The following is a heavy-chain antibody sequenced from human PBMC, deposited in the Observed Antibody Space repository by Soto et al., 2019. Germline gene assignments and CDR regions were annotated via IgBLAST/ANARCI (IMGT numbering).Heavy chain of an antibody. CDR2: IYPGDSDT. V-gene: IGHV5-51*01. Sequence: PGESLKISCKGSGYSFTSYWIGWVRQMPGKGLEWMGIIYPGDSDTRYSPSFQRQATISAAKSISTAYLQGSSLKTSDTAMYYCARAYSGYDWGGTGWFDPWGQGTLVTVSS. CDR3: ARAYSGYDWGGTGWFDP. D-gene: IGHD5-12*01. CDR1: GYSFTSYW. J-gene: IGHJ5*02.